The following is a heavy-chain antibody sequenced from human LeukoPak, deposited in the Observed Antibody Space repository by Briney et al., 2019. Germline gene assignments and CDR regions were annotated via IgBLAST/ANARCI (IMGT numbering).Heavy chain of an antibody. Sequence: PGGSLRLSCAASGFTFSSCAMSWVRQAPGKGLEWVSAISGSGGSTYYADSVKGRFTISRDNSKNTLYLQMNSLRAEDTAVYYCAKAYCSGGSCYFDYWGQGTLVTVSS. CDR1: GFTFSSCA. D-gene: IGHD2-15*01. CDR2: ISGSGGST. CDR3: AKAYCSGGSCYFDY. V-gene: IGHV3-23*01. J-gene: IGHJ4*02.